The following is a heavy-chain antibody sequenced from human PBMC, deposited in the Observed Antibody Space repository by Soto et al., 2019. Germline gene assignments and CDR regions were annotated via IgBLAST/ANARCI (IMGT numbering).Heavy chain of an antibody. J-gene: IGHJ6*02. V-gene: IGHV3-21*01. CDR2: ISSSSSYI. CDR3: ASIRVNHYYYYGMDV. CDR1: GFTFSSYS. Sequence: EVQLVESGGGLVKPGGSLRLSCAASGFTFSSYSMNWVRQAPGKGLEWVSSISSSSSYIYYADSVKGRFTISRDNAKNSLYLQMNSRRAEDTAVYYCASIRVNHYYYYGMDVWGQGTTVTVSS. D-gene: IGHD3-22*01.